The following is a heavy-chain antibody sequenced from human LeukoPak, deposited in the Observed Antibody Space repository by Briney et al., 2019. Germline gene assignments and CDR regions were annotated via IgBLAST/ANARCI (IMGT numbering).Heavy chain of an antibody. Sequence: SETLSLTCTVSGGSISSSSYYWGWIRQPPGKGLEWIGSIYYSGSTYYNPSLKSRVTISLDTSKNQFSLKLSSVTAADTAVYYCARGSKLYSSSWYKAFDIWGQGTMVTVSS. J-gene: IGHJ3*02. CDR1: GGSISSSSYY. CDR2: IYYSGST. D-gene: IGHD6-13*01. CDR3: ARGSKLYSSSWYKAFDI. V-gene: IGHV4-39*07.